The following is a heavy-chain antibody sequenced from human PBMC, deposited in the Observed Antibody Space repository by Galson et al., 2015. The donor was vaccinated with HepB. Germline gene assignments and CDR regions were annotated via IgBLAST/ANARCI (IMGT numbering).Heavy chain of an antibody. Sequence: SLRLSCAASGFTFSSHAMHWVRQAPGKGLEWVAVISNDGSNKYYAGSVKGRFTISRDNSKNTLYLQMNSLRIEDTAFYYCARSGCPGIPFDYWGQGTLVTVSS. CDR2: ISNDGSNK. V-gene: IGHV3-30-3*01. J-gene: IGHJ4*02. D-gene: IGHD1-14*01. CDR1: GFTFSSHA. CDR3: ARSGCPGIPFDY.